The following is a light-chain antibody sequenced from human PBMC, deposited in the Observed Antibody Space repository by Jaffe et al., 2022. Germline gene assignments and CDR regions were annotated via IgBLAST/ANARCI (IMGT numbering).Light chain of an antibody. Sequence: EIVLTQSPGTLSLSPGERATLSCRASQSVITNYLAWYQQKSGQAPRLLMYGASRRASGIPDRFSCRGSGTDFTLTISRLEPEDSALYYCHQYGNSPWTFGQGTKVEIK. J-gene: IGKJ1*01. CDR1: QSVITNY. V-gene: IGKV3-20*01. CDR2: GAS. CDR3: HQYGNSPWT.